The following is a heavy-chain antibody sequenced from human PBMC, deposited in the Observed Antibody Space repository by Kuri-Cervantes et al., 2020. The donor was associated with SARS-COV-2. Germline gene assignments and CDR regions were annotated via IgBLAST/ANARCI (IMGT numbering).Heavy chain of an antibody. CDR2: ISSNGGST. Sequence: GESLKISCSASGFTFSSYAMHWVRQAPGKRLEYVSAISSNGGSTYYADSVKGRFTISRDNSKNTLYLQMSSLRAEDTAVYYCVRVRALCGGDCYSANDAFDIWGQGTMVTVSS. D-gene: IGHD2-21*02. CDR1: GFTFSSYA. J-gene: IGHJ3*02. V-gene: IGHV3-64D*08. CDR3: VRVRALCGGDCYSANDAFDI.